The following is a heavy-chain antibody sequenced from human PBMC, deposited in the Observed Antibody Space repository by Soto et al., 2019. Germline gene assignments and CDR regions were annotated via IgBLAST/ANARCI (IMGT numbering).Heavy chain of an antibody. V-gene: IGHV1-58*01. CDR1: GFTFTSSA. CDR2: IVVGSGNT. CDR3: AADRGSGWYSTDY. Sequence: QMQLVQSGPEVKKPGTSVKVSCKASGFTFTSSAVQWVRQARGQRLEWIGWIVVGSGNTNYAQKFQERVTITRDMSTSTAYMELSSLRSEDTAVYYCAADRGSGWYSTDYWGQGTLVTVSS. D-gene: IGHD6-19*01. J-gene: IGHJ4*02.